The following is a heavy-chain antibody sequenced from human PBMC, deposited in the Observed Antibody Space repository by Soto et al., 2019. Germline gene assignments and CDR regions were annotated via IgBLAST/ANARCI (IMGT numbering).Heavy chain of an antibody. CDR2: IYYSGST. J-gene: IGHJ3*02. CDR1: GGSISSSSYY. Sequence: PSETLSLTCSVSGGSISSSSYYWGWIRQPPGKGLEWIGSIYYSGSTYDNPSLKSRVTISVDTSKNQISLKLSSVTAADTAVYYCAKTHYDYVWGSYRPDASDIWGQGTMVTVSS. V-gene: IGHV4-39*01. D-gene: IGHD3-16*02. CDR3: AKTHYDYVWGSYRPDASDI.